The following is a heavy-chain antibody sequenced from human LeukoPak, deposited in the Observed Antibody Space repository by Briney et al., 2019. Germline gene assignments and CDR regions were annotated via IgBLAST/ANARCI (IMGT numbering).Heavy chain of an antibody. J-gene: IGHJ6*02. V-gene: IGHV1-69*13. CDR1: GGTFSSYA. CDR3: ARDCSGGSCYYYYGMDV. D-gene: IGHD2-15*01. CDR2: IIPIFGTA. Sequence: SVTVSCKASGGTFSSYAISWVRQAPEQGLEWMGGIIPIFGTANYAQKFQGRVTITADESTSTAYMELSSLRSEDTAVYYCARDCSGGSCYYYYGMDVWGQGTTVTVSS.